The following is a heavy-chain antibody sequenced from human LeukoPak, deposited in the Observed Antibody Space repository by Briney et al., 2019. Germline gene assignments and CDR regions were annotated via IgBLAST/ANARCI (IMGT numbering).Heavy chain of an antibody. CDR1: GFTVSNNY. Sequence: GGSLRLSCAASGFTVSNNYMSWVRQAPGKGLEWVSVIYSGGSTYYADSVKGRFTIPRDTPKNTLSLQMNSLRAEDTAVYYCASLSLGHYWGQGTLVTVSS. J-gene: IGHJ4*02. CDR2: IYSGGST. CDR3: ASLSLGHY. V-gene: IGHV3-53*01. D-gene: IGHD6-6*01.